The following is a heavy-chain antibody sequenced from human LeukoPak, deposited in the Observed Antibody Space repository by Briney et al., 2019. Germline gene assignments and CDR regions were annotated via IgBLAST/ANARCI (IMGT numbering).Heavy chain of an antibody. Sequence: ASVKLSCKASGYTFISYGITWVRQAPGQGLEWMGWISGYNGDTNYAQKLQGRVTMTTDTSTSTAYMELRRLRSDDTAVYYCARGRRGGYNFDYWGQGTLASVSS. CDR3: ARGRRGGYNFDY. CDR2: ISGYNGDT. V-gene: IGHV1-18*04. CDR1: GYTFISYG. J-gene: IGHJ4*02. D-gene: IGHD3-10*01.